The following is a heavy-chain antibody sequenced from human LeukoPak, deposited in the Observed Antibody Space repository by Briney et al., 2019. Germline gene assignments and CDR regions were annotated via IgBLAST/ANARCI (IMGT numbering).Heavy chain of an antibody. CDR3: ARDSPQRYDSSGYYYLFDY. CDR1: GYTFTGYF. J-gene: IGHJ4*02. D-gene: IGHD3-22*01. CDR2: INPNSGGT. V-gene: IGHV1-2*02. Sequence: GASVKVSCKASGYTFTGYFMHWVRQAPGQGLEWMGWINPNSGGTNYAQKFQGRVTMTRDTSISTAYMELSRLRSDDTAVYYCARDSPQRYDSSGYYYLFDYWGQGTLVTVSS.